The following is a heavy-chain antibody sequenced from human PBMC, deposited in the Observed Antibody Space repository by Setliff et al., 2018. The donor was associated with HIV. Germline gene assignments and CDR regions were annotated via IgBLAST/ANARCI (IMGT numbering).Heavy chain of an antibody. CDR1: GASIGSSHYY. Sequence: SETLSLTCSVSGASIGSSHYYWGWIRQPPGKGLEWVASIYYNGSPFYNPSLKSRVTISVDTSKNQFSLNLSSVAAADTAVYYCARHCGYSPGQICYYYLDIWGKGTTVTV. D-gene: IGHD5-18*01. J-gene: IGHJ6*03. CDR3: ARHCGYSPGQICYYYLDI. V-gene: IGHV4-39*01. CDR2: IYYNGSP.